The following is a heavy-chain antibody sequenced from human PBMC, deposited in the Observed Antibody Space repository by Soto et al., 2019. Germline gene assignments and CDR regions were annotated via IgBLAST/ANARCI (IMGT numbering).Heavy chain of an antibody. D-gene: IGHD2-8*01. CDR1: GTSISIYY. CDR3: ARYNSYAIDY. CDR2: IHYSGTT. Sequence: SETLSLTCTVSGTSISIYYWSWIRQPPGKGLEWIANIHYSGTTNYNPSLASRVTLSVDTSKDQFSLKMTSVTAADRAMYFCARYNSYAIDYWGRGTLVTVSS. J-gene: IGHJ4*02. V-gene: IGHV4-59*01.